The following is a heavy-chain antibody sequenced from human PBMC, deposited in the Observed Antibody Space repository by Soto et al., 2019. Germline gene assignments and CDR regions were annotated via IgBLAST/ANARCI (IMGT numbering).Heavy chain of an antibody. Sequence: EVQLVESGGGLVQPGGSLKLSCAASGFTFSGSAMHWVRQASGKGLEWVGRIRSKANSYATAYAASGKGRFTISRDDSKNTADLQMNSLKTEDTAVLYCTRLAGSYSQIDYWGQGTLVPVSS. CDR2: IRSKANSYAT. CDR3: TRLAGSYSQIDY. V-gene: IGHV3-73*02. J-gene: IGHJ4*02. CDR1: GFTFSGSA. D-gene: IGHD1-26*01.